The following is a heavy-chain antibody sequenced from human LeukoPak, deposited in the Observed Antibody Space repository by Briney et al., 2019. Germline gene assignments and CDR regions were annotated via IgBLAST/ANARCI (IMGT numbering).Heavy chain of an antibody. CDR3: AEADYYDFDS. CDR1: GFTITTYA. D-gene: IGHD3-10*01. J-gene: IGHJ4*02. CDR2: ISGSGVGA. Sequence: PGGSLRLSCAASGFTITTYAMSWVRQAPGKGLECVSTISGSGVGAYYADSVKGRFTISRDNSNNTLYLQMNSLRAEDTAVYYCAEADYYDFDSWGQGTLVTVSS. V-gene: IGHV3-23*01.